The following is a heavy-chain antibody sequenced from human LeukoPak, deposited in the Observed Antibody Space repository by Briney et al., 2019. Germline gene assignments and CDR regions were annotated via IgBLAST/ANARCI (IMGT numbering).Heavy chain of an antibody. CDR3: AKGSGGSCYSACDY. CDR1: GFSPISYA. V-gene: IGHV3-23*01. CDR2: ISGSGGST. Sequence: GGSLRLSCAASGFSPISYATCWGRQAPEKGLEWVSGISGSGGSTYYADSVKGRFALSRDNSKNTLYLQMISLRAEHTAVYYCAKGSGGSCYSACDYWGQGTLLTVSS. J-gene: IGHJ4*02. D-gene: IGHD2-15*01.